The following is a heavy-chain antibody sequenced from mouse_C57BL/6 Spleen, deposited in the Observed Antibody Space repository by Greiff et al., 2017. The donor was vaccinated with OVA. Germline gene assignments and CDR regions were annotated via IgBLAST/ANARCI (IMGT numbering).Heavy chain of an antibody. V-gene: IGHV1-15*01. CDR2: IDPETGGT. CDR3: TLGHYGSSYWFAY. D-gene: IGHD1-1*01. CDR1: GYTFTDYE. Sequence: QVQLQQSGAELVRPGASVTLSCKASGYTFTDYEMHWVKQTPVHGLEWIGAIDPETGGTAYNQKFKGKAILTADKSSSTAYMELRSLTSEDSAVYYCTLGHYGSSYWFAYWGQGTLVTVSA. J-gene: IGHJ3*01.